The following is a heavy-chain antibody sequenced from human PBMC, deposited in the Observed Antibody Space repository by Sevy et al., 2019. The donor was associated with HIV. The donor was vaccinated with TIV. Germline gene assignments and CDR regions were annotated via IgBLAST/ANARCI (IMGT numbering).Heavy chain of an antibody. Sequence: GGSLRLSCAASGFTFSNAWMSWVRQAPGKGLEWVGRIKSITDGGTTDYAAPVKGRFTISRDDSKTTLYLQMNSLKTEDTAVYYCTTTRDYCDYAGGMDVWGHGTTVTVSS. CDR2: IKSITDGGTT. CDR1: GFTFSNAW. D-gene: IGHD4-17*01. V-gene: IGHV3-15*01. CDR3: TTTRDYCDYAGGMDV. J-gene: IGHJ6*02.